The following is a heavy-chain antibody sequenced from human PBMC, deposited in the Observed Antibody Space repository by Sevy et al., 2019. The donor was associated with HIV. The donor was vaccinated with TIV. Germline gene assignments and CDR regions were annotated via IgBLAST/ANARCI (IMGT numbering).Heavy chain of an antibody. CDR1: GYKVDMYG. J-gene: IGHJ4*01. V-gene: IGHV1-18*04. Sequence: ASVKVSCKISGYKVDMYGIAWVRQAPGQGLEWMGWISTYNGNTNYAQNFQGRVTMTTDTSTSVVYMELGGLRPDDTXXXXXXXXXXXXXXXXGRYFDFWGQGTLVTVSS. CDR3: XXXXXXXXXXXGRYFDF. CDR2: ISTYNGNT.